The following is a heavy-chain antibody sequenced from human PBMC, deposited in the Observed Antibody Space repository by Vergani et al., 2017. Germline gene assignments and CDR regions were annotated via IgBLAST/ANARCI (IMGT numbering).Heavy chain of an antibody. Sequence: EVQLLESGGDLVQPGGSLRLSCAASGFRFSNYRMIWVRQAPGKGLEWVSAISGSGGSTYYADFVKGRFTISRDNSKNTLHLQMNSLRVEDTAFYYCVREDIAGGTYFFDYWGQGDLVTVSS. J-gene: IGHJ4*02. V-gene: IGHV3-23*01. CDR2: ISGSGGST. CDR3: VREDIAGGTYFFDY. CDR1: GFRFSNYR. D-gene: IGHD3-10*01.